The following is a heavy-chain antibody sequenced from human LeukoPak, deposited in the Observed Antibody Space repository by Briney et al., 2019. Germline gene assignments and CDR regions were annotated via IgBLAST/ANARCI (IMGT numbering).Heavy chain of an antibody. Sequence: GGSLRLSCAASGFTFDDYAMHWVRQAPGKGLEWVSGISWNSGSIGYADSVKGRFTISRDNAKNSLYLQMNSLRAEDTASYYCAKDIAGGIPPSFDYWGQGTLVTVSS. D-gene: IGHD4-23*01. CDR2: ISWNSGSI. CDR3: AKDIAGGIPPSFDY. V-gene: IGHV3-9*01. J-gene: IGHJ4*02. CDR1: GFTFDDYA.